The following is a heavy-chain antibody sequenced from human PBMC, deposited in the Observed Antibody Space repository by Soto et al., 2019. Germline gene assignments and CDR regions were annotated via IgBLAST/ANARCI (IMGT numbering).Heavy chain of an antibody. D-gene: IGHD4-17*01. V-gene: IGHV5-51*01. CDR1: GYSFTSYW. CDR3: ARPAPLSDDYGDYFDY. CDR2: IYPGDSDT. J-gene: IGHJ4*02. Sequence: GESLKISCKGSGYSFTSYWIGWVRQMPGKGLEWMGIIYPGDSDTRYSPSFQGQVTISADKSISTAYLQWSSLKASDTAMYYCARPAPLSDDYGDYFDYWGQGTLVTVSS.